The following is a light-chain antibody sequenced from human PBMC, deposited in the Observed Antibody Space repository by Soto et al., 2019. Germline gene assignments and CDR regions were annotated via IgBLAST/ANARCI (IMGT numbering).Light chain of an antibody. CDR3: QNHQT. V-gene: IGKV1-27*01. CDR2: AAS. Sequence: DIQMTQSPSSLSASVGDRVTITCRASQGISTYLAWYQQKPGKVPKLLIYAASTLQSGVPSRFSGSGSGTDFTLTISSVQPEDVATYYCQNHQTFGQGTKVEIK. J-gene: IGKJ1*01. CDR1: QGISTY.